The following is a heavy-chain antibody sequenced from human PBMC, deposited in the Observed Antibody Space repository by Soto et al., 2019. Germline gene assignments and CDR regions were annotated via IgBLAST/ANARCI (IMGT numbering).Heavy chain of an antibody. J-gene: IGHJ5*02. Sequence: GGSLRLSCAASGFTFSSYSMNWVRQAPGKGLEWVSSISSSSSYIYYADSVKGRFTISRDNAKNSLYLQMDSLRAEDTAVYYCARDPIAARPNWFDPWGQGTLVTVSS. CDR2: ISSSSSYI. CDR3: ARDPIAARPNWFDP. V-gene: IGHV3-21*01. CDR1: GFTFSSYS. D-gene: IGHD6-6*01.